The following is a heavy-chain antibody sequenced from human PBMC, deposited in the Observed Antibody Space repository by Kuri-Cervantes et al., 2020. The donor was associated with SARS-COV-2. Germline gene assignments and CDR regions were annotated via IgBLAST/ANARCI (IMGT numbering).Heavy chain of an antibody. V-gene: IGHV3-21*01. D-gene: IGHD3-3*01. J-gene: IGHJ6*03. CDR2: ISSSSSYI. Sequence: LSLTCAASGFTFSSYSMNWVRQAPGKGLEWVSSISSSSSYIYYADSVKGRFTISRDNAKNSLYLQMNSLRAEDTAVYYCARDGSQILEWLLQSYYYYMDVWGKGTTVTVSS. CDR1: GFTFSSYS. CDR3: ARDGSQILEWLLQSYYYYMDV.